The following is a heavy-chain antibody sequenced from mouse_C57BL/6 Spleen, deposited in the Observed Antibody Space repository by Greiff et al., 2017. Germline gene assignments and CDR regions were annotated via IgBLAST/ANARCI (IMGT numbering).Heavy chain of an antibody. Sequence: QVQLKESGPGLVAPSQSLSITCTVSRFSLTSYGVDWVRQSPGKGLEWLGVIWGVGSTNYNSALKSRLSISKDNSKSQVFLKMNSLQTDDTAMYYCASDGLYDRGFAYWGQGTLVTVSA. D-gene: IGHD2-12*01. CDR1: RFSLTSYG. CDR3: ASDGLYDRGFAY. J-gene: IGHJ3*01. V-gene: IGHV2-6*01. CDR2: IWGVGST.